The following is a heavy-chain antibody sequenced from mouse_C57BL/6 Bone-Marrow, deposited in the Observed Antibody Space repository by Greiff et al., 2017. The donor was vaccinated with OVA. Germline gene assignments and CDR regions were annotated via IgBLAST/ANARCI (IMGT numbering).Heavy chain of an antibody. Sequence: VQLKESGGGLVQPGGSMKLSCAASGFTFSDAWMDWVRQSPEKGLEWVAEIRNKANNHATYYAESVKGRFTISRDDSKSSVYLQMNSLRAEDTGIYYCTRHSNYDYYAMDYWGQGTSVTVSS. CDR1: GFTFSDAW. V-gene: IGHV6-6*01. J-gene: IGHJ4*01. CDR3: TRHSNYDYYAMDY. CDR2: IRNKANNHAT. D-gene: IGHD2-5*01.